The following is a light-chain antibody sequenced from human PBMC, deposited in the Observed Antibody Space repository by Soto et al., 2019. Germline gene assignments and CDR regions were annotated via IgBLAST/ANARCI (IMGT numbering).Light chain of an antibody. V-gene: IGKV4-1*01. J-gene: IGKJ1*01. CDR2: WAS. Sequence: DIVMTQSPDSLAVSLGERATINCKSSQSVLYSSNNKNYLAWYQQKPGQPPKLLIYWASTRESGVPDRFSGRGAGNKFTPNISSLQAEDVAVYYFQQYYSTSTFGQGTKVEIK. CDR1: QSVLYSSNNKNY. CDR3: QQYYSTST.